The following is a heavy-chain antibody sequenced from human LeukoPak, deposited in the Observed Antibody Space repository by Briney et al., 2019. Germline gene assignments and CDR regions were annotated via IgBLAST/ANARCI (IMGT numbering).Heavy chain of an antibody. V-gene: IGHV5-51*01. CDR2: IYPGDSDT. CDR1: GYSFTSYW. J-gene: IGHJ3*02. Sequence: GESLKISCKGSGYSFTSYWIGWVRQMPGKGLVWMGIIYPGDSDTRYSPSFQGQVTISADKSITTAYLQWSSLKASDTAMYYCARQSYYDSSGYSPLSAFDIWGQGTMVTVSS. D-gene: IGHD3-22*01. CDR3: ARQSYYDSSGYSPLSAFDI.